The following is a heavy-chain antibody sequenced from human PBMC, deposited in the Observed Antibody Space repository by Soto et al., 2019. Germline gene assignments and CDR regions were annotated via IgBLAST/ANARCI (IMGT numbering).Heavy chain of an antibody. CDR3: ARIGTPSRVRGVIIRSGYFDY. CDR2: ISAYNGNT. V-gene: IGHV1-18*04. CDR1: GYTFTSYG. J-gene: IGHJ4*02. Sequence: GASVKVSCKASGYTFTSYGISWVRQAPGQGLEWMGWISAYNGNTNYAQKLQGRVTMTTDTSTSTAYMELRSLRSDDTAVYYCARIGTPSRVRGVIIRSGYFDYWGQGTPVTVSS. D-gene: IGHD3-10*01.